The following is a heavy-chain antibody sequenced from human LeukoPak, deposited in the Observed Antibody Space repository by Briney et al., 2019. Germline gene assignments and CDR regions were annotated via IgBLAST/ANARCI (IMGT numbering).Heavy chain of an antibody. CDR2: ISWNSGNI. Sequence: PGGSLRLSCAASGFTFDDYAMHWVRQAPGKGLEWVSGISWNSGNIGYADSVKGRFTISRDNSKNTLYLQMNSLRAEDTAVYYCARALGPSSTLDYWGQGTLVTVSS. CDR1: GFTFDDYA. V-gene: IGHV3-9*01. CDR3: ARALGPSSTLDY. J-gene: IGHJ4*02.